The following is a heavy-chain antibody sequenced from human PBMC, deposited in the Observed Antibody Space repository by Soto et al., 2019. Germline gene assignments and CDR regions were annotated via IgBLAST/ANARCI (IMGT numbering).Heavy chain of an antibody. V-gene: IGHV1-3*01. CDR3: ARDLETGTTRGYYYYGMDV. CDR2: INAGNGNT. CDR1: GYTFTSYA. J-gene: IGHJ6*02. Sequence: ASVKVSCKASGYTFTSYAMHWVRQAPGQRLEWMGWINAGNGNTKYSQKFQGRVTITRDTSASTAYMELSSLRSEDTAVYYCARDLETGTTRGYYYYGMDVWGQGTTVTVSS. D-gene: IGHD1-1*01.